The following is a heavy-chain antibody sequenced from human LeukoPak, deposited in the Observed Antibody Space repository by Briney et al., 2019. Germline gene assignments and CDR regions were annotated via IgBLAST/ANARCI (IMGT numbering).Heavy chain of an antibody. D-gene: IGHD3-22*01. CDR3: ARITGYYDSSGYYTVLGYYYGMDV. CDR1: GFTFSTYW. CDR2: INSDGSST. Sequence: GGSLRLSCAASGFTFSTYWMSWVRQAPGKGLVWVSRINSDGSSTSYADSVKGRFTISRDNAKNTLYLQMNSLRAEDTAVYYCARITGYYDSSGYYTVLGYYYGMDVWGQGTTVTVSS. J-gene: IGHJ6*02. V-gene: IGHV3-74*01.